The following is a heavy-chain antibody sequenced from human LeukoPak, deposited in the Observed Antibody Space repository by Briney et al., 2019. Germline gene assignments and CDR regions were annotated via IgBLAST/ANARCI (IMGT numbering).Heavy chain of an antibody. CDR2: IDPEDGET. CDR3: ASPMGVTIPTADRSRASWYLDL. J-gene: IGHJ2*01. CDR1: GYSFNDYF. Sequence: ATVKISCKASGYSFNDYFIYRVQQAPGKGLEWMGHIDPEDGETTYAEKFEDRVTMTADTSTDTAYLELNGLRSEDTAVYYCASPMGVTIPTADRSRASWYLDLWGRGTLITVSS. V-gene: IGHV1-69-2*01. D-gene: IGHD3-22*01.